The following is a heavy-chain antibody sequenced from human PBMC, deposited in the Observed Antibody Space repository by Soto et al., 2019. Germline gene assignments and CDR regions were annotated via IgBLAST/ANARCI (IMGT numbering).Heavy chain of an antibody. CDR3: ARSCNDHFYIDV. CDR1: GGSISSSSYY. Sequence: WETLSLTCTVSGGSISSSSYYWGWIRQPPGKGLEWIGSIYYSGSTYYNPSLKSRVTISVDTSKNQFSLKLSSVTAADTAVYYCARSCNDHFYIDVWGQGTTVTVSS. J-gene: IGHJ6*03. V-gene: IGHV4-39*07. CDR2: IYYSGST. D-gene: IGHD1-1*01.